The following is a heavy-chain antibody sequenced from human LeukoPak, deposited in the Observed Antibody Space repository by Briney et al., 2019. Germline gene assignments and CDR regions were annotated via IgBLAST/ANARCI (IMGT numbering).Heavy chain of an antibody. Sequence: PGRSLRLSCAASGFTFSTYSIHWVRQAPGKGLEWVAVISGDGNIKWTADSLRGRFTISRDNSKNTLDLQMNTLRLEDTAIYYCVKGRSDFDYWGQGTLVTVSS. CDR2: ISGDGNIK. CDR3: VKGRSDFDY. V-gene: IGHV3-30-3*01. J-gene: IGHJ4*02. CDR1: GFTFSTYS.